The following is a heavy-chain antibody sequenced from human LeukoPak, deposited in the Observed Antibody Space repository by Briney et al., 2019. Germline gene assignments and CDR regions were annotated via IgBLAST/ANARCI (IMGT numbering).Heavy chain of an antibody. Sequence: GGSLRLSCAASGFTFSSYGMSRVRQAPGKGLEWVSAISGSGGSTYYADSVKGRFTISRDNSKNTLYLQMNSLRAEDTAVYYCARADDFWSGYSSPWGQGTLVTVSS. D-gene: IGHD3-3*01. CDR1: GFTFSSYG. V-gene: IGHV3-23*01. CDR3: ARADDFWSGYSSP. J-gene: IGHJ5*02. CDR2: ISGSGGST.